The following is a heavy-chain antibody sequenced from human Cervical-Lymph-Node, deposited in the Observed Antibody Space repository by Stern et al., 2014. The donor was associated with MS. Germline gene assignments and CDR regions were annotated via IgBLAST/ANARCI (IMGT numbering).Heavy chain of an antibody. J-gene: IGHJ4*02. D-gene: IGHD3-3*01. CDR2: IIPLFETA. V-gene: IGHV1-69*12. Sequence: QDQLVQSGAEVKKPGSSAKVSCKASGGNFSNYAINWVRLAPGKGLEWMGGIIPLFETADYAKQFQGRLPIIGERPTNTVSMELSSLRSDDTAVYYCARGSRYHDFWSSYYGHFEYWGQGTLITVSS. CDR3: ARGSRYHDFWSSYYGHFEY. CDR1: GGNFSNYA.